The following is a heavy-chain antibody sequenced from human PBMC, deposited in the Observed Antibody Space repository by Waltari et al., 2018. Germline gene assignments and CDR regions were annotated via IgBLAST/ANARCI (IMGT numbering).Heavy chain of an antibody. V-gene: IGHV3-7*01. CDR3: SVSLNH. J-gene: IGHJ5*02. Sequence: EVQLVESGGGLVQPGGSLRLSCADSGFTFSNSWMDWVRQAPGKGLEWVANIKQDGSESHYVDSVKGRFTISRDNAQNLLYLQINSLRDEDTAVYYCSVSLNHWGQGTLVTVSS. CDR1: GFTFSNSW. CDR2: IKQDGSES.